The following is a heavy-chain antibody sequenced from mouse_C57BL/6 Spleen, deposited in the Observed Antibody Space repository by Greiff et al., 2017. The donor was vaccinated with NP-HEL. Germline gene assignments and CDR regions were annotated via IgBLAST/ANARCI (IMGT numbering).Heavy chain of an antibody. Sequence: EVQLVESGGGLVKPGGSLKLSCAASGFTFSDYGMHWVRQAPEKGLEWVAYISSGSSTIYYADTVKGRFTISRDNAKNTLFLQMTSLRSEDTAMYYCARSLSYYEYDGWFAYWGQGTLVTVSA. CDR1: GFTFSDYG. V-gene: IGHV5-17*01. CDR2: ISSGSSTI. D-gene: IGHD2-4*01. J-gene: IGHJ3*01. CDR3: ARSLSYYEYDGWFAY.